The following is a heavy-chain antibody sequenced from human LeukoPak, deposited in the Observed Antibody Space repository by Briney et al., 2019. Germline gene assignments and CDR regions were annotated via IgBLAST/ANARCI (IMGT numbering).Heavy chain of an antibody. CDR1: GYTFTGYY. J-gene: IGHJ4*02. CDR3: ASGLYGSGSSGY. D-gene: IGHD3-10*01. Sequence: ASVKVSCKASGYTFTGYYMHWVRQAPGQGLEWMGRINPNSGGTNYAQKFQGGVTMTRDTSISTAYMELSRLRSDDTAVYYCASGLYGSGSSGYWGQGTLVTVSS. CDR2: INPNSGGT. V-gene: IGHV1-2*06.